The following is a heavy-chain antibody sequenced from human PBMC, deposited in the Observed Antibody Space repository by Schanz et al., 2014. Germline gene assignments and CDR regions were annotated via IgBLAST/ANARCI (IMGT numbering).Heavy chain of an antibody. Sequence: VQLLQFGGGVVQPGRSLRLSCVASGFTFSSYGMHWVRQAPGKGLEWLSYIATSSSTRHYADSVKGRVTISRDNAKNSVSLQMRRLRVEDTAVYYCAREQIMAAAGLVDYWGHGTLVTVSS. V-gene: IGHV3-48*01. CDR2: IATSSSTR. J-gene: IGHJ4*01. D-gene: IGHD6-13*01. CDR1: GFTFSSYG. CDR3: AREQIMAAAGLVDY.